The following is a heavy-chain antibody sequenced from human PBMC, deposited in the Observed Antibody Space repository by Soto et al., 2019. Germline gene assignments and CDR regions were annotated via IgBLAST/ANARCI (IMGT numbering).Heavy chain of an antibody. V-gene: IGHV3-30*18. CDR1: GLSFSNYA. J-gene: IGHJ4*02. Sequence: SLRLSCAASGLSFSNYAMHWVRQAPGKGLEWLAVISYDGNNKYYADSVKGRFTISRDNSKNTLYLQMNSLRAEDTAVYYCAKYGPYDSSGYSPYYFDYWGQGTLVTVSS. D-gene: IGHD3-22*01. CDR3: AKYGPYDSSGYSPYYFDY. CDR2: ISYDGNNK.